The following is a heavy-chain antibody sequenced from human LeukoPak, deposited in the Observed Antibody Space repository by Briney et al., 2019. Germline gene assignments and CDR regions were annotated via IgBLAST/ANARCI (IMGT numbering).Heavy chain of an antibody. V-gene: IGHV1-46*01. J-gene: IGHJ3*02. CDR3: ARTKWSGELKGAFDI. CDR1: GYTFTSYY. CDR2: INPSGGST. D-gene: IGHD3-10*01. Sequence: GASVKVSCKASGYTFTSYYMHWVRQAPGQGLEWMGIINPSGGSTSYAQKFQGRVTMTRDTSTSTVYMELSSLRSEDTAVYYCARTKWSGELKGAFDIWGQGTMVTVSS.